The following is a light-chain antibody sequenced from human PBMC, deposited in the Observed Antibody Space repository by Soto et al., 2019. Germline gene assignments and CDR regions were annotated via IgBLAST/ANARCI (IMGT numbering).Light chain of an antibody. CDR3: AAWDDSLRAPV. J-gene: IGLJ2*01. Sequence: QAVVTQPPSASATPGQRITISCFGSSSNIGSNYGYWYQQLPGTAPKLLISRDDERPSGVPDRFSGSKSGTSGSLAISGVRSEDEADYFCAAWDDSLRAPVFGGGTKLTVL. CDR1: SSNIGSNY. V-gene: IGLV1-47*01. CDR2: RDD.